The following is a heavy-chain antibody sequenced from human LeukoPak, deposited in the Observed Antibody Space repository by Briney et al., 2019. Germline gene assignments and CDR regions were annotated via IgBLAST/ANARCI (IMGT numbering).Heavy chain of an antibody. CDR2: INHSGST. Sequence: SETLSLTCAVYGGSFSGYYWSWIPQPPGKGLEWIGEINHSGSTNYNPSLKSRVTISVEPSKNQFSLKLSFVTAADTAVYYCARIEWKYDFWSGYYGQDYWGQETLVTVSS. CDR1: GGSFSGYY. CDR3: ARIEWKYDFWSGYYGQDY. D-gene: IGHD3-3*01. J-gene: IGHJ4*02. V-gene: IGHV4-34*01.